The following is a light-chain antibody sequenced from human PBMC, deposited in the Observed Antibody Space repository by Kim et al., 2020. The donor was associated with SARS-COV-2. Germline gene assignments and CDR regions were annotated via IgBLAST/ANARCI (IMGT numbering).Light chain of an antibody. CDR2: DVS. J-gene: IGLJ1*01. CDR1: SSHVGGYNY. V-gene: IGLV2-11*01. Sequence: PGQSVHNSCTGTSSHVGGYNYVSWYQQHTGKVPKLMIYDVSKRPSGVPDRFSGSKSGNTASLTISGLQAEDEADYHCCSYAGSYVFGTGTKVTVL. CDR3: CSYAGSYV.